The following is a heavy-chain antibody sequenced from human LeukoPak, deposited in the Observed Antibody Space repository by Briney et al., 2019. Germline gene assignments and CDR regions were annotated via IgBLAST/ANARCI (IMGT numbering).Heavy chain of an antibody. J-gene: IGHJ4*02. CDR3: AKDGITMIVVVIPFGY. D-gene: IGHD3-22*01. CDR2: IRYDGSNK. Sequence: GGTLRLSCAASGFTFSRYGMHWVRQAPGKGLEWVAFIRYDGSNKYYADSVKGRFTISRDNSKNTLYLQMNSLRAEDRAVYYCAKDGITMIVVVIPFGYWGQGTLVTVSS. V-gene: IGHV3-30*02. CDR1: GFTFSRYG.